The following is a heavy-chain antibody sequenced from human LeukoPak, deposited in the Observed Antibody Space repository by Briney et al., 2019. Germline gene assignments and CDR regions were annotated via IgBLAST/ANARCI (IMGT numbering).Heavy chain of an antibody. V-gene: IGHV4-34*01. CDR2: INHSGST. CDR3: ARGSSTSRRFDY. CDR1: GGSFSGYY. J-gene: IGHJ4*02. D-gene: IGHD2-2*01. Sequence: PSETLSLTCAVYGGSFSGYYWSWIRQPPGKGLEWIGEINHSGSTNYNPSLKSRVTISVDTSKNQFSLKLSSVTAADTAVYYCARGSSTSRRFDYWGQGTLVTVSS.